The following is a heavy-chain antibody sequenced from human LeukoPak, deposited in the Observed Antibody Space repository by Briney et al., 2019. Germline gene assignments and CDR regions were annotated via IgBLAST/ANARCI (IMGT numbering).Heavy chain of an antibody. Sequence: GGSLRLSCAASGFSFRNYWMGWVRQAPGKGLEWVANTKPDGSAEYYANSVRGRFTASRDNANNLLYLQMNRLRAEDTAVYYCARDGGLHTNFDYWGQGTLLTVSS. V-gene: IGHV3-7*01. J-gene: IGHJ4*02. D-gene: IGHD2-15*01. CDR2: TKPDGSAE. CDR1: GFSFRNYW. CDR3: ARDGGLHTNFDY.